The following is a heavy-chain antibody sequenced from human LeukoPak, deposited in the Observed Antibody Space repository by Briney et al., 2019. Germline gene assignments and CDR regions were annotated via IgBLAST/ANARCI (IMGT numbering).Heavy chain of an antibody. Sequence: GGSLRLSCAASGFTFSSYAMSWVRQAPGKGLEWVSAISGSGGSTYYADSVKGRFTISRDSSKNTLYLQMNSLRAEDTAVYYCAKDHPFDYYYDSSGYFLYWGQGTLVTGSS. J-gene: IGHJ4*02. CDR3: AKDHPFDYYYDSSGYFLY. CDR1: GFTFSSYA. D-gene: IGHD3-22*01. V-gene: IGHV3-23*01. CDR2: ISGSGGST.